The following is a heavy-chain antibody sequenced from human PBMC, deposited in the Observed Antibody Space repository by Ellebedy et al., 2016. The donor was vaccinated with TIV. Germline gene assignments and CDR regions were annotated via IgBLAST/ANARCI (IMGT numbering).Heavy chain of an antibody. CDR2: ISGGSGANT. Sequence: GESLKISXAASGFTFSGSTIHWVRQAPGKGLEWVSAISGGSGANTYYPDSVKGRFTISRDNAKNTLYLQMNSLKVEDTAIYYCAKDLGAGGGTVFQRWGQGTLVTVSS. CDR3: AKDLGAGGGTVFQR. D-gene: IGHD2-8*02. J-gene: IGHJ1*01. CDR1: GFTFSGST. V-gene: IGHV3-23*01.